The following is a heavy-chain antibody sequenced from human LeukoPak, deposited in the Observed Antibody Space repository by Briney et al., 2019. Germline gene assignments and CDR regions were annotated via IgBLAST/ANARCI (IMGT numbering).Heavy chain of an antibody. J-gene: IGHJ4*02. CDR2: ISWNSGSI. CDR1: GFTFDDYA. CDR3: ARPYYGSGLSDF. D-gene: IGHD3-10*01. V-gene: IGHV3-9*01. Sequence: ALRLSCAASGFTFDDYAMHWVRPAPGRGLEWVSGISWNSGSIGYADSVKGRFTIARDNSKNMLYLQMNSLRAEDTAIYYCARPYYGSGLSDFWGQGTLVTISS.